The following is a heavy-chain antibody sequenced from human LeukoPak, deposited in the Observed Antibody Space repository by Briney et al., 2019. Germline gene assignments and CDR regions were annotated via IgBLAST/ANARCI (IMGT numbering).Heavy chain of an antibody. Sequence: SETLSLTCAVYGGSFSGYYWSWIRQPPGKGLEWIGEINHSGSTNYNPSLKSRVTISVDTSKNQFSLKLSSVTAADTAVYYCARGGWSSSPNDAFDIWGQGTMVTVSS. CDR2: INHSGST. V-gene: IGHV4-34*01. J-gene: IGHJ3*02. CDR3: ARGGWSSSPNDAFDI. CDR1: GGSFSGYY. D-gene: IGHD6-13*01.